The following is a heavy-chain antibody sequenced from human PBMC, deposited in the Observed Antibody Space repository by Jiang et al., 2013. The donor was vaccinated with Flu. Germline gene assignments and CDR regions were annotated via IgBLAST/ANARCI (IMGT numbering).Heavy chain of an antibody. J-gene: IGHJ3*02. CDR2: IKQDGSEK. V-gene: IGHV3-7*01. CDR1: GFTFSSYW. CDR3: ARGVLLDAFDI. D-gene: IGHD3-3*01. Sequence: LSCAASGFTFSSYWMSWVRQAPGKGLEWVANIKQDGSEKYYVDSVKGRFTISRDNAKNSLYLQMNSLRAEDTAVYYCARGVLLDAFDIWGQGTMVTVSS.